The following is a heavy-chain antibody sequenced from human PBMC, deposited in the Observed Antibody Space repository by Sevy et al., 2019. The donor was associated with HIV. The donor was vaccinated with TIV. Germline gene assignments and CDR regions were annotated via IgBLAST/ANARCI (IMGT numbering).Heavy chain of an antibody. CDR1: GFTFSNYW. CDR3: ARDRGYYDISGYYPSRYFDY. D-gene: IGHD3-22*01. V-gene: IGHV3-7*01. CDR2: IKQDGSEK. J-gene: IGHJ4*02. Sequence: GGSLRLSCAASGFTFSNYWMTWVRQTPGKGLEWVANIKQDGSEKFYVYSVKGRFTISRDNAKNSLYLQMNSLRAEDTAVYYCARDRGYYDISGYYPSRYFDYWGQGTLVTVSS.